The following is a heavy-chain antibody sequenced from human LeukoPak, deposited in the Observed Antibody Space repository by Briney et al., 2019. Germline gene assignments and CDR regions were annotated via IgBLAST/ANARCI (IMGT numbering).Heavy chain of an antibody. V-gene: IGHV3-7*04. J-gene: IGHJ4*02. Sequence: EGSLRLSCVASGFPFSSYWMTWVRQAPGKGLEWVANIKQDGSKKSYVDSVKGRFTISRDNAKNSLYLQMNSLRAEDTAIYYCTRVGYIDEGIDYWGQGTLVTVSS. D-gene: IGHD5-24*01. CDR3: TRVGYIDEGIDY. CDR1: GFPFSSYW. CDR2: IKQDGSKK.